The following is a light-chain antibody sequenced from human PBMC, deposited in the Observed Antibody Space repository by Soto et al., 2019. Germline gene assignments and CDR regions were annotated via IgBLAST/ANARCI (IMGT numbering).Light chain of an antibody. J-gene: IGKJ5*01. CDR2: KAS. CDR1: QTISSW. V-gene: IGKV1-5*03. Sequence: DIQMTQSPSTLSGSVGDRVTITCRASQTISSWLAWYQQKPGKAPKLLIYKASTLKSGVPSRFSGSGSGTEFTLTIRSLEPEDFAAYYCQQRSNWPRTFGQGTRLEIK. CDR3: QQRSNWPRT.